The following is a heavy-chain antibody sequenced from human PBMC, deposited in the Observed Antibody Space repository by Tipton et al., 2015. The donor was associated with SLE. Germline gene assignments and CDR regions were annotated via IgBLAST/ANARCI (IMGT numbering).Heavy chain of an antibody. Sequence: LRLSCTVSGDAITNNNFYWDWVRQPPGKGLEWIGSIFHLGMTYYNPSLESRVPLSVDTSKNQFSLKLTSVTAADTAVYYCARQKTAVEITFDSWGQGALVTVSS. CDR1: GDAITNNNFY. V-gene: IGHV4-39*01. CDR2: IFHLGMT. CDR3: ARQKTAVEITFDS. J-gene: IGHJ4*02. D-gene: IGHD2-21*02.